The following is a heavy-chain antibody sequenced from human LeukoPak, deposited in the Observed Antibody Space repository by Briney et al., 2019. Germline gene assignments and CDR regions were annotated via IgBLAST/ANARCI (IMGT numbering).Heavy chain of an antibody. J-gene: IGHJ4*02. D-gene: IGHD3-22*01. V-gene: IGHV4-59*01. CDR2: IYYSGST. Sequence: SETLSLTCTVSGGSISGYYWSWIRQPPGKGLEWIGYIYYSGSTDYNPSLKSRVTISVDTSKNQFSLKLSSVTAADTAVYYCARRGDDSSGYYPRWGQGTLVTVSS. CDR1: GGSISGYY. CDR3: ARRGDDSSGYYPR.